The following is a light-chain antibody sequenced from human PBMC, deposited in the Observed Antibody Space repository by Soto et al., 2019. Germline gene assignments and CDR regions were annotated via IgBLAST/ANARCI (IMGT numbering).Light chain of an antibody. Sequence: IIMTQSPAALSVSPGERATLSCWASQSVSSNLAWYQQKPGQAPRLLIYGASTRATGIPARISGSGSGTEVTLTISSLQSEDFAVYYCQQYDEWPPSYTFGQGTKLEIK. CDR1: QSVSSN. V-gene: IGKV3-15*01. CDR3: QQYDEWPPSYT. CDR2: GAS. J-gene: IGKJ2*01.